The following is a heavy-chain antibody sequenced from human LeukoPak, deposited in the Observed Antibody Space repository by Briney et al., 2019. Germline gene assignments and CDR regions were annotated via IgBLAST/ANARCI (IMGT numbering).Heavy chain of an antibody. D-gene: IGHD3-22*01. CDR2: INPNSGGT. Sequence: ASVKVSCKASGYTFTGYYMHWVRQAPGQGVEWMGWINPNSGGTNYAQKFQGRVTMTRDTSISTAYMELSRLRSDDTAVYYCARESHYYDSSGYYPNFDYWGQGTLVTVSS. CDR1: GYTFTGYY. J-gene: IGHJ4*02. CDR3: ARESHYYDSSGYYPNFDY. V-gene: IGHV1-2*02.